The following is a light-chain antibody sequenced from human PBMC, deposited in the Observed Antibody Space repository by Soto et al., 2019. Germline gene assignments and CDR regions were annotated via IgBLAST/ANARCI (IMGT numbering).Light chain of an antibody. V-gene: IGLV2-23*01. CDR2: ETT. Sequence: QSALAQPASVSGSPGQSISISCTGTTNDVGSYNLVSWYQQNPGRPPKLIIYETTKRPSGVSSRFSGSKSGNTASLTISGLQADDEGDYYCCSYAGSRTLLFGGGTKLTVL. CDR3: CSYAGSRTLL. CDR1: TNDVGSYNL. J-gene: IGLJ2*01.